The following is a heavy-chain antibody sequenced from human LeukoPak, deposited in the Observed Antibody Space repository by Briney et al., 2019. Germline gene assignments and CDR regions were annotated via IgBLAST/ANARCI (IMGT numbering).Heavy chain of an antibody. J-gene: IGHJ4*02. CDR3: AREVGRGFDY. D-gene: IGHD1-26*01. CDR2: IIPVFGTA. Sequence: SVKVSCKASGGTFSSYAISWVRQAPGQGLEWMGGIIPVFGTANYAQKLQGRVTMTTDTSTSTAYMEVRSLRSDDTAVYYCAREVGRGFDYWGQGTLVTVSS. CDR1: GGTFSSYA. V-gene: IGHV1-69*05.